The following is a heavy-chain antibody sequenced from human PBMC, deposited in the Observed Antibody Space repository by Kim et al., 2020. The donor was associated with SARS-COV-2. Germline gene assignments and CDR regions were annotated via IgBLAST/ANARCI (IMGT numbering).Heavy chain of an antibody. J-gene: IGHJ4*02. CDR1: GFTFSSYA. Sequence: GGSLRLSCAASGFTFSSYAMHWVRQAPGKGLEWVAVIWYDGSNKYYADSVKGRFTISRDNSKNTLYLQMNSLRAEDTAVYYCAKDSDSSGYYNYWGQGTLVTVSP. V-gene: IGHV3-33*06. CDR2: IWYDGSNK. D-gene: IGHD3-22*01. CDR3: AKDSDSSGYYNY.